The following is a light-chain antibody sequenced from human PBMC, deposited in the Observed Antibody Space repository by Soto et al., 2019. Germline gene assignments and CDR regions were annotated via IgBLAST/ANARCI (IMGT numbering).Light chain of an antibody. Sequence: DIQLTQSPSTLSASVGARVTITCRASQSISSWLAWYQQKPGKAPKLLIYDASSFESGVPSTSSGSGPVTDFTPAITGLQPNNVATSDCQPYNSYSLWTFGQGTKVESK. CDR2: DAS. CDR1: QSISSW. CDR3: QPYNSYSLWT. J-gene: IGKJ1*01. V-gene: IGKV1-5*01.